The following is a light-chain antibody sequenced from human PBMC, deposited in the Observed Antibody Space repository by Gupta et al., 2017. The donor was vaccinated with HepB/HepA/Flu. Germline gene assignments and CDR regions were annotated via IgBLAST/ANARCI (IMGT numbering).Light chain of an antibody. J-gene: IGKJ2*04. V-gene: IGKV1-5*03. CDR2: KAS. CDR3: QQYVSHLCS. Sequence: DIQMTQSPSTLSSSVGDRVTITCRASQRISSWLAWYQQKPGKAPNLLIYKASSLESGVPSRFSGSGSGTEFTLTISSLQPDDFATYYCQQYVSHLCSFGQGTKLEIK. CDR1: QRISSW.